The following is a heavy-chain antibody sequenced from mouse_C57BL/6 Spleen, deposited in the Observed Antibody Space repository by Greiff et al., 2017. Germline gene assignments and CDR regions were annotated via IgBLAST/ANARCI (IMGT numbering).Heavy chain of an antibody. D-gene: IGHD3-3*01. CDR2: IYPSDSET. V-gene: IGHV1-61*01. J-gene: IGHJ2*01. CDR1: GYTFTSYW. Sequence: QVQLQQPGAELVRPGSSVKLSCKASGYTFTSYWMDWVKQRPGQGLEWIGNIYPSDSETHYNQKFKDKATFTVDKSSSTAYMQLSSLTSEDSAVYYGARGLGREDYWGPGTTLTVSS. CDR3: ARGLGREDY.